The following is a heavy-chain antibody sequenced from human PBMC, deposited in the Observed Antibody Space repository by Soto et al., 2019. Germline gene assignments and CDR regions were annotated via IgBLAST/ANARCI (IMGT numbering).Heavy chain of an antibody. CDR2: ISGSGDST. J-gene: IGHJ4*02. D-gene: IGHD6-19*01. CDR1: GFTFSTYA. CDR3: AKDQTIAVAAAYFDY. V-gene: IGHV3-23*01. Sequence: LRLSCAASGFTFSTYAMIWVRQAPGKGLEWVSAISGSGDSTYYADSVKGRFTISRDNSKNTLYLQMNSLRAEDTAVYYCAKDQTIAVAAAYFDYWGQGTLVTVSS.